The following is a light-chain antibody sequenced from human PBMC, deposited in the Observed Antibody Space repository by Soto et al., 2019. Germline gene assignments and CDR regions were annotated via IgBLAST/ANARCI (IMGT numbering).Light chain of an antibody. CDR2: VDN. CDR3: CSKASSSTLL. V-gene: IGLV2-23*01. J-gene: IGLJ2*01. CDR1: SSDVGSYNL. Sequence: QSALTQPASVSGSPGQSITISCTGTSSDVGSYNLVSWYQQHPGKAPKLLIYVDNRRPSGVSNRFSGSKSGNTASLTISGLQAEDEAYYYCCSKASSSTLLFGGGTKVTVL.